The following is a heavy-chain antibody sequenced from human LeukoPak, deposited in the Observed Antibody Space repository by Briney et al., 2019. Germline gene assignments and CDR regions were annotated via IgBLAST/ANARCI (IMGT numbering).Heavy chain of an antibody. Sequence: SETLSLTCTVSSGSISSYYWSWIRQPPGKGLEWIGYIYNSGSTNYNPSLKSRVTISVDTSKNQFSLKLSSVTAADTAVYYCAGDVDIVATIGDYWGQGTLVTVSS. D-gene: IGHD5-12*01. V-gene: IGHV4-59*01. CDR3: AGDVDIVATIGDY. CDR1: SGSISSYY. J-gene: IGHJ4*02. CDR2: IYNSGST.